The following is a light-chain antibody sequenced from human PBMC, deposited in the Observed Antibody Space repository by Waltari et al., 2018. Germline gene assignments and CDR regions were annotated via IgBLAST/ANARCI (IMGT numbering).Light chain of an antibody. Sequence: DIQMTQSPSSLSASVGDRVSISCRASQSISKSLNWYQQNPGRVPKLLIPAASRLHVGVPSRFSGGGSGTDFTLTIRGLQSEDFATYYCQQTYSTVWTFGQGTRVE. J-gene: IGKJ1*01. CDR2: AAS. CDR1: QSISKS. V-gene: IGKV1-39*01. CDR3: QQTYSTVWT.